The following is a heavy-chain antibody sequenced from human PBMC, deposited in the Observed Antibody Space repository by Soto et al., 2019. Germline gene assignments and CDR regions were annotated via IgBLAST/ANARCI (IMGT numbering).Heavy chain of an antibody. V-gene: IGHV4-61*01. CDR3: ARGSEAWFDP. CDR2: VYSTEIT. CDR1: GGSVSGGSYY. Sequence: QVQLQESGPGRVKPSETLSLTCTVSGGSVSGGSYYWSWIRQSPGKGLEWIGYVYSTEITNYNPSLKSRVAMSIDTSKNQFSLKVRSVTAADTAVYYCARGSEAWFDPWGQGTLVTVSS. J-gene: IGHJ5*02.